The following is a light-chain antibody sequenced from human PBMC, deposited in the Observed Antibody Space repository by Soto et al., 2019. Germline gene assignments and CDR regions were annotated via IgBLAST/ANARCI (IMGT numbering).Light chain of an antibody. CDR1: QSVSSSY. V-gene: IGKV3-20*01. CDR2: GAS. J-gene: IGKJ2*01. Sequence: EIVLTQSPGTLSLSPGERATLSCRASQSVSSSYLAWYQQKPGQAPRLLIYGASSRATGIADRFRGSGSGTDFTLTISRLETEDFAVYYCQQYGSSPQTFGQGTKLEIK. CDR3: QQYGSSPQT.